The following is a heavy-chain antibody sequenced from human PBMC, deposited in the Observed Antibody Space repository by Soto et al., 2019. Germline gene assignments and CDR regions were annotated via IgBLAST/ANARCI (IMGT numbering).Heavy chain of an antibody. V-gene: IGHV1-69*02. CDR3: AKGDGGEVATTSWFDP. CDR1: GGTFSSYT. D-gene: IGHD5-12*01. CDR2: IIPILGIA. J-gene: IGHJ5*02. Sequence: QVQLVQSGAEVKKPGSSVKVSCKASGGTFSSYTISWVRQAPGQGLEWMGRIIPILGIANYAQKFQGRVTSTADKSTGTASTERRSLRSEDTAVYYCAKGDGGEVATTSWFDPWGQGTLGTVSS.